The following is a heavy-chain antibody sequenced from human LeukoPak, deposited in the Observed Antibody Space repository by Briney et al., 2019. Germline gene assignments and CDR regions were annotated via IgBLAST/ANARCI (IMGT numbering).Heavy chain of an antibody. CDR1: GFIFSTYS. D-gene: IGHD6-13*01. J-gene: IGHJ4*02. CDR3: ARSGYGSRWYFFDH. CDR2: ISSSSSSI. Sequence: GGSLRLSCAAPGFIFSTYSINWVRQAPGKGLEWVSHISSSSSSIYYADSVKGRFSISRDNAKNSLYLQMNSLRDEDTAVYYCARSGYGSRWYFFDHWGQGTLVTVSS. V-gene: IGHV3-48*02.